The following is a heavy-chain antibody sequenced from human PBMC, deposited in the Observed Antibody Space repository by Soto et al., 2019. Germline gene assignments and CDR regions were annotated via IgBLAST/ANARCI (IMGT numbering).Heavy chain of an antibody. V-gene: IGHV5-51*01. J-gene: IGHJ4*02. CDR3: ARYDSRADYFDY. CDR1: GFNFPTFW. D-gene: IGHD3-22*01. CDR2: IYPDDSDT. Sequence: GESLKISCKHSGFNFPTFWIAWVRQMPGKGLEWMGTIYPDDSDTRNSPSFQGLVTISADKSISTAFLHWSSLKASDTALYYCARYDSRADYFDYWGQGTLVTVS.